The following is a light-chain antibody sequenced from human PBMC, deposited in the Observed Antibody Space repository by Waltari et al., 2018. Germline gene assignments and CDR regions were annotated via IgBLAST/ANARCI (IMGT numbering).Light chain of an antibody. Sequence: QSVLTQPPSASATPGQRVTISCSGRSSNNGDTYVYWYQQLPGTAPKVLIYRNDEGPSGVPVRFSGSKSGTSASLAISGLRSEDEADYYCAAWDDTLNGRVVFGGGTKLTVL. CDR3: AAWDDTLNGRVV. CDR1: SSNNGDTY. CDR2: RND. V-gene: IGLV1-47*01. J-gene: IGLJ2*01.